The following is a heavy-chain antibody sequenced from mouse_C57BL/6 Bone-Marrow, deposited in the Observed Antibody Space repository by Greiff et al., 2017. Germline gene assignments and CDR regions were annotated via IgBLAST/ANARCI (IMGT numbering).Heavy chain of an antibody. D-gene: IGHD1-1*01. V-gene: IGHV1-76*01. CDR1: GYTFTDYY. CDR2: IYPGSGNT. CDR3: ANYLLDAMDY. Sequence: QVQLQQSGAELVRPGASVKLSCKASGYTFTDYYINWVKQRPGQGLEWIARIYPGSGNTYYNEKFKGKATLTAEKSSSTAYMQLSSLTSEDSAVYFCANYLLDAMDYWGQGTSVTVSS. J-gene: IGHJ4*01.